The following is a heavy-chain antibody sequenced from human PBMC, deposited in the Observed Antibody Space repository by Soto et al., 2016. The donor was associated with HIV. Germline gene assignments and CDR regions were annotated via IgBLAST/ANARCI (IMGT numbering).Heavy chain of an antibody. CDR1: GYTFTGYY. D-gene: IGHD3-10*01. V-gene: IGHV1-2*02. J-gene: IGHJ3*02. CDR3: ARVPGSYGGI. Sequence: QVQLVQSGAEVKKPGASVKVSCKASGYTFTGYYIHWVRLAPGHGLEWMGWINPNSGGTNYAQKFQDRVTMTRDTSISTAYMELTRLTSDDTGMYYCARVPGSYGGIWGQGDKWSPSLQ. CDR2: INPNSGGT.